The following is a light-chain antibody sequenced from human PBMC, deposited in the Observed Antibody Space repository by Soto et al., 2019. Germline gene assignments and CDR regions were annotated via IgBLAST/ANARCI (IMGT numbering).Light chain of an antibody. V-gene: IGKV1-5*03. CDR1: PSISSW. CDR3: QQYNSLWT. Sequence: DIQMTQSPSTLSASVGARVTITCRASPSISSWLAWYQQKPGKAPKLLIYKASSLESGVPSRFSSSGSGTEFTLTISSLQPDDFATYYCQQYNSLWTFGQGTKVEIK. CDR2: KAS. J-gene: IGKJ1*01.